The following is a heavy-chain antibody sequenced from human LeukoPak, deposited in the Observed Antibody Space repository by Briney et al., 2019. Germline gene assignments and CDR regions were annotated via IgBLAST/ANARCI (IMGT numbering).Heavy chain of an antibody. CDR3: AKDLVGLGWFGEFGY. J-gene: IGHJ4*02. CDR2: IRYDGSNK. D-gene: IGHD3-10*01. CDR1: GFTFSSYG. Sequence: PGGSLRLSCAASGFTFSSYGMHWVRQAPGKGLEWVAFIRYDGSNKYYADSVKGRFTISRDNSKNTLYLQMNSLRAEDTAVYYCAKDLVGLGWFGEFGYWGQGTLVTVSS. V-gene: IGHV3-30*02.